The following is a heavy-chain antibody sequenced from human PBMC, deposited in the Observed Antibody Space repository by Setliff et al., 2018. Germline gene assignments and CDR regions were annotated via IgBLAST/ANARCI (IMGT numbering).Heavy chain of an antibody. J-gene: IGHJ4*02. CDR2: IRNDGSSQ. CDR3: ARDKGVISLDY. V-gene: IGHV3-30*02. Sequence: GGSLRLSCTASGFTFGDYAMSWVRQAPGKGLEWVTFIRNDGSSQYYADSVQGRFTVSRDNSRNTLYLDMNSLRGEDTAVYYCARDKGVISLDYWGQGTLVTVSS. CDR1: GFTFGDYA. D-gene: IGHD3-10*01.